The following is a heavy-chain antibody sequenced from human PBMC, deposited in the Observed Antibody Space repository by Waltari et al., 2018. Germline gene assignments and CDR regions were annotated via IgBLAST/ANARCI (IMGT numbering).Heavy chain of an antibody. V-gene: IGHV2-70*04. CDR3: ARSSGWYLDY. D-gene: IGHD6-19*01. CDR2: IDWDDDK. J-gene: IGHJ4*02. Sequence: QVTLKESGPALVKPTQTLTLTCTFSGFSLSTSGMRVSWIRQPPGKALEWLARIDWDDDKFYSTSLKTRLTISKDTSKNQVVLTMTNMDPVDTATYYCARSSGWYLDYWGQGTLVTVSS. CDR1: GFSLSTSGMR.